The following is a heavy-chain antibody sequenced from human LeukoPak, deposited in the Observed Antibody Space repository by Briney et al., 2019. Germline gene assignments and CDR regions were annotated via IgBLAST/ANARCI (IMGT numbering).Heavy chain of an antibody. D-gene: IGHD5-18*01. CDR2: IKEDGSEK. CDR1: GFTSSDYW. V-gene: IGHV3-7*01. CDR3: AKIVGGYSYPYSYYYMDV. J-gene: IGHJ6*03. Sequence: GGSLRLSCAASGFTSSDYWMSWVRLAPGKGLEWVANIKEDGSEKNYVDSVKGRFTISRDNAENSVYLQMNSLRAEDTALYYCAKIVGGYSYPYSYYYMDVWGKGTTVTVSS.